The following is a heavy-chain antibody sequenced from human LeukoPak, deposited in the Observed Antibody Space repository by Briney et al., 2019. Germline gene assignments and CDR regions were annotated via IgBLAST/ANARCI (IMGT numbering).Heavy chain of an antibody. CDR2: ISGSGGST. J-gene: IGHJ4*02. CDR1: GFTFSSYA. Sequence: GGSLRLSCAASGFTFSSYAMSWVRQAPGKGLEWGSVISGSGGSTYYADSVKGRFTISRDNSKNTLYLQMNSLRAGDTAVYYCAKAKYQLPHFDYWGQGTLVTVSS. V-gene: IGHV3-23*01. CDR3: AKAKYQLPHFDY. D-gene: IGHD2-2*01.